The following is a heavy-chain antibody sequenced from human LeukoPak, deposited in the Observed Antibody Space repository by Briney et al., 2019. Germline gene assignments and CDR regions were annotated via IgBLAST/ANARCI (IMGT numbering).Heavy chain of an antibody. CDR1: GGSISSYY. J-gene: IGHJ4*02. CDR2: IYYSGST. V-gene: IGHV4-59*01. D-gene: IGHD3-16*01. Sequence: PSEALSLTCTVSGGSISSYYWSWIRQPPGKGLEWIGYIYYSGSTNYNPSLKSRVTISVDTSKNQFSLKLSSVTAADTAVYYCARGRNADFGLIDYWGQGTLVTVSS. CDR3: ARGRNADFGLIDY.